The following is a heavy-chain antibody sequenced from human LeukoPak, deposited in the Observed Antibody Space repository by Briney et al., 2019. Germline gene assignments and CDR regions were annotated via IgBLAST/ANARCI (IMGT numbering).Heavy chain of an antibody. J-gene: IGHJ4*02. CDR3: ARVRISGTKGDY. V-gene: IGHV4-34*01. D-gene: IGHD1-14*01. CDR1: GGSFSGYY. CDR2: INHSGST. Sequence: SETLSLTCAVYGGSFSGYYWSWIRQPPGKGLEWIGEINHSGSTNYNPSLKSRVTISVDTSKNQFSLKLSSVTAADTAVYYCARVRISGTKGDYWGQGTLVTVSP.